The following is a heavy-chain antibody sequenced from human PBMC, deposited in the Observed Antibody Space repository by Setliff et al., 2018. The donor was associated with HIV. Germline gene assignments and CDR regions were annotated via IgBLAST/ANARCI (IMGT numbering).Heavy chain of an antibody. Sequence: GGSVKVSCQASGHTFSNSDIHWVRRATGQGLEWMGWMNPNTGVAGYALKFQGRVTMTRDTSISTAYMELSSLTSEDTAVYWCASGKGVGGVIITGGLDVWGKGTTVTVSS. J-gene: IGHJ6*04. CDR3: ASGKGVGGVIITGGLDV. V-gene: IGHV1-8*01. CDR1: GHTFSNSD. D-gene: IGHD3-10*01. CDR2: MNPNTGVA.